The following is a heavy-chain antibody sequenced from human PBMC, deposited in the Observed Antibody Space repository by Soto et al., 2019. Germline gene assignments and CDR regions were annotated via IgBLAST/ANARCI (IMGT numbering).Heavy chain of an antibody. Sequence: QVQLVQSGAEVKKPGASVKVSCKASGYTFTSYGISWVRQAPGQGLEWMGWISAYNGNTNYAQKLQGRVTMTTDTSKNKAYMELEGLRSDDTGGYYCARTTDSGWYWYWGQGTLVTVSS. CDR2: ISAYNGNT. J-gene: IGHJ4*02. CDR1: GYTFTSYG. CDR3: ARTTDSGWYWY. D-gene: IGHD6-19*01. V-gene: IGHV1-18*01.